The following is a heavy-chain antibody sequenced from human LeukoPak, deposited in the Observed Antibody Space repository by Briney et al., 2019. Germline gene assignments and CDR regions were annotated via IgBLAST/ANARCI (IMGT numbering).Heavy chain of an antibody. Sequence: GASVNVSCKASGYTFTDYYMHWVRQAPGQGLEWMGWINPNSGGTYYAQRFQGRVTMTRDTSISTAYMELTRLRSDDTAVYYCARGHSSSWSYFQHWGQGTLVTVSS. CDR2: INPNSGGT. J-gene: IGHJ1*01. CDR1: GYTFTDYY. V-gene: IGHV1-2*02. CDR3: ARGHSSSWSYFQH. D-gene: IGHD6-13*01.